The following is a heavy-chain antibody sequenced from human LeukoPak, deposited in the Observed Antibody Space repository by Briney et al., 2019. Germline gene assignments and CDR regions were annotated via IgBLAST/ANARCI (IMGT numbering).Heavy chain of an antibody. Sequence: PSETLSLTCTVSGYSISSGYYWGWIRQPPGKGLEWIGSIYHSGSTYYNPSLKSRVTISVDTSKNQFSLKLSSVTAADTAVYYCARSLWSGYYGYMDVWGKGTTVTVPS. J-gene: IGHJ6*03. D-gene: IGHD3-3*01. CDR2: IYHSGST. CDR3: ARSLWSGYYGYMDV. CDR1: GYSISSGYY. V-gene: IGHV4-38-2*02.